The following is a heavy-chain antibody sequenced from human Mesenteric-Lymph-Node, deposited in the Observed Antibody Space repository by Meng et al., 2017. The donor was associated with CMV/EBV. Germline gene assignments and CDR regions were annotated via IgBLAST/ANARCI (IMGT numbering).Heavy chain of an antibody. CDR3: AKDTTGYSSTWYWFDP. CDR1: GFTFSSYA. Sequence: GGSLRLSCAASGFTFSSYAMSWVRQAPGKGLEWVSGISWNSGSMGYADSVKGRFTISRDNAKNSLYLQMNSLRAEDTALYYCAKDTTGYSSTWYWFDPWGQGALVTVSS. V-gene: IGHV3-9*01. J-gene: IGHJ5*02. CDR2: ISWNSGSM. D-gene: IGHD6-13*01.